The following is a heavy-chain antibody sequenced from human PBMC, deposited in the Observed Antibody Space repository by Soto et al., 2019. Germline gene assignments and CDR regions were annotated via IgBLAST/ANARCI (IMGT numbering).Heavy chain of an antibody. CDR2: ISNDGSNK. Sequence: GSLRLSCAASGFRFSGYGMHWVRQAPGKGLEWLAAISNDGSNKYYGDSVRGRFTISRDNAKNSLHLQMNSLRAEDTAVYYCTRDASRDSSARGWFDPWGPGTLVTVSS. CDR3: TRDASRDSSARGWFDP. CDR1: GFRFSGYG. D-gene: IGHD6-13*01. J-gene: IGHJ5*02. V-gene: IGHV3-30*03.